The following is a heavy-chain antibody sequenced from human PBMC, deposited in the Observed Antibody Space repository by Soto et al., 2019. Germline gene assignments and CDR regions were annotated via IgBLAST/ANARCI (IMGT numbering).Heavy chain of an antibody. J-gene: IGHJ4*02. Sequence: SRSASRFIFIIYSMSWVRLSPGKGLEWVSAISGSGGSTYYADSVTGRFTISRDNSKNTLYLQMNSLRAEDTAVYYCAKVVYYDSSGPVGYWGQGTLVTVSS. CDR2: ISGSGGST. D-gene: IGHD3-22*01. CDR1: RFIFIIYS. V-gene: IGHV3-23*01. CDR3: AKVVYYDSSGPVGY.